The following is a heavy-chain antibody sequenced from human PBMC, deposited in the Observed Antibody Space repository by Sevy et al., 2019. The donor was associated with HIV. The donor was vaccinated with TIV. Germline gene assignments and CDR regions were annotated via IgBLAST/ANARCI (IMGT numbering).Heavy chain of an antibody. CDR1: GFTFSSYG. V-gene: IGHV3-33*01. CDR2: IWYDGSNK. CDR3: ARDSGLRFLEWLLNY. J-gene: IGHJ4*02. D-gene: IGHD3-3*01. Sequence: GGSLRLSCAASGFTFSSYGMHWVCQAPGKGLEWVAVIWYDGSNKYYADSVKGRFTISRDNSKNTLYLQMNSLRVEDTAVYYCARDSGLRFLEWLLNYWGQGTLVTVSS.